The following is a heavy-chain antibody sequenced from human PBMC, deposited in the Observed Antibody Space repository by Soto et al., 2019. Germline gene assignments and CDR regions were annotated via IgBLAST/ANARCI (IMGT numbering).Heavy chain of an antibody. CDR2: IHVTGYT. CDR1: GASITSGSYS. J-gene: IGHJ5*02. D-gene: IGHD5-12*01. Sequence: KPSETLSLTCTVSGASITSGSYSWSWIRQAPGKGLEWIGNIHVTGYTAFSPSLKRRVTMSVDTSKNQFSLKLSSVTAADTAVYYCARKVEMATIFSEHNWFDPWGQGTLVTVSS. V-gene: IGHV4-30-2*05. CDR3: ARKVEMATIFSEHNWFDP.